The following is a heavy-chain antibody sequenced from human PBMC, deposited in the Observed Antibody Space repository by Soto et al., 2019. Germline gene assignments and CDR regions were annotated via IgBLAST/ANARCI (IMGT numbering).Heavy chain of an antibody. CDR1: GYTFINYG. Sequence: QVQLVQSGAEVKKPGASVRVSCKTSGYTFINYGITWVRQAPGKGLEWMGWLSAYNGDTSSSEKLQDRFTMTTDTTPNKVYMDVRSLTSDDTAVYYCARWSAIVGGAEALDVWGQGTMVIVSS. D-gene: IGHD1-26*01. CDR2: LSAYNGDT. CDR3: ARWSAIVGGAEALDV. J-gene: IGHJ3*01. V-gene: IGHV1-18*01.